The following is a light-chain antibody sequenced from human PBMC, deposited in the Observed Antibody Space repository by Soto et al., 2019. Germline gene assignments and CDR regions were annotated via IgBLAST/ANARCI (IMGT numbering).Light chain of an antibody. V-gene: IGKV3-15*01. CDR3: QQYNNWPWT. J-gene: IGKJ1*01. CDR1: QSVSSN. Sequence: EIVMTQSPATLSVSPGERATLSCRTSQSVSSNLAWYQQKPGQAPRLLIYGVFTRATGIPARFSGSGSGTEFTLTISSLQSDDFAVYCCQQYNNWPWTFGQGTKVEIK. CDR2: GVF.